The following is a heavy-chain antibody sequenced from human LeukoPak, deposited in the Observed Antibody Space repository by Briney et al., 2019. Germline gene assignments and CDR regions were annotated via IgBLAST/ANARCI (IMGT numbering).Heavy chain of an antibody. Sequence: SETLSLTCTVSGGSISSGSYYWSWIRQPAGKGPEWIGRIYTSGSTNYNPSLKSRVTISVDTSKNQFSLKLSSVTAADTAVYYCARRRYYDSSGYPGAFDIWGQGTMVTVSS. CDR1: GGSISSGSYY. CDR3: ARRRYYDSSGYPGAFDI. V-gene: IGHV4-61*02. D-gene: IGHD3-22*01. J-gene: IGHJ3*02. CDR2: IYTSGST.